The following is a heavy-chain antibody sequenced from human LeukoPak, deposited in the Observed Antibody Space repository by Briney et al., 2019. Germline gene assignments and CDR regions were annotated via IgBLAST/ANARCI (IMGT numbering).Heavy chain of an antibody. CDR3: VREYSSPSGRAFGM. Sequence: GGSLRLSCAASGFTFSSYWMHWVRQAPGKGLVWVSRISTDGSSTNSADSVKGRLTISRDNAKNTLYLQMNSLRAEDTAVYYCVREYSSPSGRAFGMWGQGTMVTVSP. CDR2: ISTDGSST. CDR1: GFTFSSYW. J-gene: IGHJ3*02. D-gene: IGHD6-6*01. V-gene: IGHV3-74*01.